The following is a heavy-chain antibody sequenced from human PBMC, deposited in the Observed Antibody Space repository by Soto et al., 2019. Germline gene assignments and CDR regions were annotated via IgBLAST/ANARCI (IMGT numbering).Heavy chain of an antibody. D-gene: IGHD4-17*01. CDR3: ARRSVTTYHFFDY. J-gene: IGHJ4*02. CDR2: INKASIYI. Sequence: EVQLVESGGGLVKPGGSLRLSCAASGFTFNTYDMDWVRQAPGKGLEWVSSINKASIYIYYADSVRGRFTISRDNAKTSLYLQMNSLRVEDTAVYYCARRSVTTYHFFDYWGQGTLVTVSS. V-gene: IGHV3-21*01. CDR1: GFTFNTYD.